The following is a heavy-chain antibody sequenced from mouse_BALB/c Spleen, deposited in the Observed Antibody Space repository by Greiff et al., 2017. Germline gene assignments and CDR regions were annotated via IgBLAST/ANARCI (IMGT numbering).Heavy chain of an antibody. J-gene: IGHJ1*01. V-gene: IGHV5-6-3*01. CDR2: INSNGGST. CDR3: AREGYYGSSLWYFDV. D-gene: IGHD1-1*01. Sequence: EVKLVESGGGLVQPGGSLKLSCAASGFTFSRYGMSWVRQTPDKRLELVATINSNGGSTYYPDSVTGRFTISRDNAKNTLYLQMSSLKSEDTAMYYCAREGYYGSSLWYFDVWGAGTTVTVSS. CDR1: GFTFSRYG.